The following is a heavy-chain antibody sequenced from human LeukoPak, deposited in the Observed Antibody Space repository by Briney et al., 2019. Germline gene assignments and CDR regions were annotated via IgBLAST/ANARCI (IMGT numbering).Heavy chain of an antibody. V-gene: IGHV3-9*01. Sequence: GRSLRLSCAASGFTFDDYATHWVRKAPGKGLEWVSGISWNSGSIGYADSVKGRFTISRDNAKNSLYLQMNSLRAEDTALYYCAKAQNYDILTGYYYFDYWGQGTLVTVSS. CDR2: ISWNSGSI. J-gene: IGHJ4*02. D-gene: IGHD3-9*01. CDR1: GFTFDDYA. CDR3: AKAQNYDILTGYYYFDY.